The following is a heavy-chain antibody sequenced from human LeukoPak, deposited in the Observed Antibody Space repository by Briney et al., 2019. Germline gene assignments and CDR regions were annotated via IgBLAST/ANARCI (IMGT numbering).Heavy chain of an antibody. CDR3: ARHGHYDSSGHY. CDR2: IDPSNSYA. CDR1: GYXFTSYW. Sequence: PGESLKISCNGSGYXFTSYWISWVRQMPGKGLEWMGRIDPSNSYADYSPSFQGHVTISADKSISTAYLQWSSLKASDTAMYYCARHGHYDSSGHYWGQGTLVTVSS. V-gene: IGHV5-10-1*01. D-gene: IGHD3-22*01. J-gene: IGHJ4*02.